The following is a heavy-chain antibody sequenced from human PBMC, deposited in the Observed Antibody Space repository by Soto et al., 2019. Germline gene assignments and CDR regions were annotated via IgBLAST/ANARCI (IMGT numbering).Heavy chain of an antibody. D-gene: IGHD3-10*01. V-gene: IGHV3-33*01. CDR3: AREGATWGRWFGELLISVPFDY. J-gene: IGHJ4*02. Sequence: QVQLVESGGGVVQPGRSLRLSCAASGFTFSSYGMHWVRKAPGKGLEWVAVIWYDGSNKYYADSVKGRFTISRDNSKNTLYLQMNSLRAEDTAVYYCAREGATWGRWFGELLISVPFDYWGQGTLVTVSS. CDR1: GFTFSSYG. CDR2: IWYDGSNK.